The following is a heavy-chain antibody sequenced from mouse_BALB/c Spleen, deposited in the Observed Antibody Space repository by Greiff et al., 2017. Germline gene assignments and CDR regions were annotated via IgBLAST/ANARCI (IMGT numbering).Heavy chain of an antibody. V-gene: IGHV1-7*01. Sequence: VQLQQSGAELAKPGASVKMSCKASGYTFTSYWMHWVKQRPGQGLEWIGYINPSTGYTEYNQKFKDKATLTADKSSSTAYMQLSSLTSEDSAVYYCAMGGYFAYWGQGTLVTVSA. D-gene: IGHD2-2*01. CDR2: INPSTGYT. J-gene: IGHJ3*01. CDR3: AMGGYFAY. CDR1: GYTFTSYW.